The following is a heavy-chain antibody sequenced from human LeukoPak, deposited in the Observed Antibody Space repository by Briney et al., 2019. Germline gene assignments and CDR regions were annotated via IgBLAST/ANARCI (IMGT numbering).Heavy chain of an antibody. Sequence: HPGGSLRLSCAASGFTFSSYAMSWVHQAPGKGLEWVSAISGSGGSTYYADSVKGRFTISRDNSKNTLYLQMNSLRAEDTAVYYCAKGVVVVPAVVQGTAYYYYGMDVWGQGTTVTVSS. V-gene: IGHV3-23*01. CDR2: ISGSGGST. CDR3: AKGVVVVPAVVQGTAYYYYGMDV. J-gene: IGHJ6*02. D-gene: IGHD2-2*01. CDR1: GFTFSSYA.